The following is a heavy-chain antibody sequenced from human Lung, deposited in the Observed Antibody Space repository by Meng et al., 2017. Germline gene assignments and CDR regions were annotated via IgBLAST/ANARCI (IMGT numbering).Heavy chain of an antibody. CDR2: IYNSGST. V-gene: IGHV4-30-4*01. CDR1: GGSISSSNYY. CDR3: ARGQKGYFDL. Sequence: QGPRPESGPRLVKPSQTLTLTCTVSGGSISSSNYYLSWIRQPPGKGLEWSGHIYNSGSTYYNPSLKSRITISVDTSKNQFSLKLSSVTAADTAVYYCARGQKGYFDLWGRGTLVTVSS. J-gene: IGHJ2*01.